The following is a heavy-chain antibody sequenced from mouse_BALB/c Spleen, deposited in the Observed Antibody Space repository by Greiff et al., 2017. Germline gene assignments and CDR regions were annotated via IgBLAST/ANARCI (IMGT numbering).Heavy chain of an antibody. J-gene: IGHJ4*01. CDR3: AGAYYGNYDYALDY. CDR2: IDPSDSDT. Sequence: QVQLQQSGPQLVRPGASVKISCTASGYSFTSYWMHWVQQRPGQGLEWIGMIDPSDSDTRLNQKFKDKATLTVDKSSSTAYLQLSSPTSEDSAVYYCAGAYYGNYDYALDYWGQGTSVTVSA. D-gene: IGHD2-10*01. CDR1: GYSFTSYW. V-gene: IGHV1S126*01.